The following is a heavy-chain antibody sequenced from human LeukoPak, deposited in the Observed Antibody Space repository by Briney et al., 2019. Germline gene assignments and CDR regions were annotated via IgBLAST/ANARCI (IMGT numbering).Heavy chain of an antibody. V-gene: IGHV4-39*07. Sequence: SETLSLTCTVSGGSISSSSYYWGWIRQPPGKGLEWIGSIYYSGSTYYNPSLKSRVTISVDTSKNQFSLKLSSVTAADTAVYYCARRQYYYDSRRGVRAFDIWGQGTMVTVSS. CDR3: ARRQYYYDSRRGVRAFDI. J-gene: IGHJ3*02. D-gene: IGHD3-22*01. CDR2: IYYSGST. CDR1: GGSISSSSYY.